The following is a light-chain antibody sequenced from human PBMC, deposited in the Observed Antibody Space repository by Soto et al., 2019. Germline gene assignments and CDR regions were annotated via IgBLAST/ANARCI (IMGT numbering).Light chain of an antibody. CDR1: SSNIGSNT. J-gene: IGLJ2*01. CDR2: SNN. CDR3: AAWDDSLNGVV. V-gene: IGLV1-44*01. Sequence: QSVLTQPPSASVTPGQRDTISCSGSSSNIGSNTVNWYQQLPGTAPKLLIYSNNQRPSGVPDRFSGSKSGTSASLAISGLQSEDEADYYCAAWDDSLNGVVFGGGTKLTVL.